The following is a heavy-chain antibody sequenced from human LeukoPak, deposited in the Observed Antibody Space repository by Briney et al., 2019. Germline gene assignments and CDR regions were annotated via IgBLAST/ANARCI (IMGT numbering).Heavy chain of an antibody. V-gene: IGHV1-8*01. CDR2: MNPNSGNT. CDR3: ARERVLCSGGSCYPGWFDP. J-gene: IGHJ5*02. Sequence: ASVKVSCKASGYTFTSYDINWVQQATGQGLEWMGWMNPNSGNTGYAQKFQGRVTMTRNTSISTAYMELSSLRSEDTAVYYCARERVLCSGGSCYPGWFDPWGQGTLVTVSS. D-gene: IGHD2-15*01. CDR1: GYTFTSYD.